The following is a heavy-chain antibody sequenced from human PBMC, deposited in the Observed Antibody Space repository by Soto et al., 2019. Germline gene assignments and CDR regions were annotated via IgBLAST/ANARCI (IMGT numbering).Heavy chain of an antibody. V-gene: IGHV3-30*18. Sequence: QVQLVESGGGVVQPGRSLRLSCAVSGFTFRTYGMHWVRQAPGKGLEWVADISYDGTKKYYTDSVKGRFSISRDNSKNTLSLQMNSLRYEDTAVYYCVKEAPGGWHFFDTWGHGTLVTVSS. D-gene: IGHD6-19*01. CDR3: VKEAPGGWHFFDT. J-gene: IGHJ1*01. CDR1: GFTFRTYG. CDR2: ISYDGTKK.